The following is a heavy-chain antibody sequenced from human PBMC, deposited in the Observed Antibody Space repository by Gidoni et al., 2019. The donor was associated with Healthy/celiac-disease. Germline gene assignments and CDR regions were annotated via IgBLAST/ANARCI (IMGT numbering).Heavy chain of an antibody. CDR3: ARVFAGQLVD. V-gene: IGHV4-59*01. J-gene: IGHJ4*02. CDR2: IYYSGST. Sequence: QVQLQESGPGLVKPSETLSLTCTVSGGSISSYYWSWIRQPPGKGLEWIGYIYYSGSTNYNPSLKSRVTISVDTSKNQFSLKLSSVTAADTAVYYCARVFAGQLVDWGQGTLVTVSS. D-gene: IGHD6-6*01. CDR1: GGSISSYY.